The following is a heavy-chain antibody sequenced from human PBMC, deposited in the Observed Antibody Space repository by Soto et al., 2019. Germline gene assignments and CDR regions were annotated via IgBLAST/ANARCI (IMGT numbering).Heavy chain of an antibody. CDR3: AREHSGYDFEHYYGMDV. D-gene: IGHD5-12*01. CDR2: ISGSGGST. CDR1: GFTFSSYA. Sequence: PGGSLRLSCAASGFTFSSYAMSWVRQAPGKGLEWVSAISGSGGSTYYADSVKGRFTISRDNAKNSLYLQMNSLRAEDTAVYYCAREHSGYDFEHYYGMDVWGQGTTVSVSS. J-gene: IGHJ6*02. V-gene: IGHV3-23*01.